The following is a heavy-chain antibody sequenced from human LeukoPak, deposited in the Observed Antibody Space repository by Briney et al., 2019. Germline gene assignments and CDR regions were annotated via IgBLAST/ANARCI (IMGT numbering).Heavy chain of an antibody. Sequence: PGGSLRLSCAASGFTFSTSWMHWVRQAPGKGPVWVSRITSDGSTTIYAESMKGRFTISRDNAKNTLYLQMNSPRAEDTAVYYRARGRGGSYFFDYWGQGTLVTVSS. J-gene: IGHJ4*02. D-gene: IGHD1-26*01. CDR3: ARGRGGSYFFDY. CDR2: ITSDGSTT. V-gene: IGHV3-74*01. CDR1: GFTFSTSW.